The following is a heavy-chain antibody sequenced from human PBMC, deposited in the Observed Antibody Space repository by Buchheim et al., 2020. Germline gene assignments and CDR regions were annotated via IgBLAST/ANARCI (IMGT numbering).Heavy chain of an antibody. CDR1: GFTFSSYG. CDR2: ISYDGSNK. V-gene: IGHV3-30*18. J-gene: IGHJ6*02. Sequence: QVQLVESGGGVVQPGRSLRLSCAASGFTFSSYGMHWVRQAPGKGLEWVAVISYDGSNKYYADSVKGRFTISRDNSKNTLYLQMNSLRAEDTAVYYCAKYSVVIEDYYYYGMDVWGQGTT. CDR3: AKYSVVIEDYYYYGMDV. D-gene: IGHD3-22*01.